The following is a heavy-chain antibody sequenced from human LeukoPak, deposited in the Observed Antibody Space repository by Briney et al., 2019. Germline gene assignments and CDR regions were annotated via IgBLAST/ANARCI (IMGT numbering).Heavy chain of an antibody. CDR1: GGSISSGGYS. V-gene: IGHV4-39*07. J-gene: IGHJ4*02. D-gene: IGHD2/OR15-2a*01. CDR2: INHSGST. CDR3: ARAFSGGNFDY. Sequence: PSETLSLTCTVSGGSISSGGYSWSWIRQPPGKGLEWIGEINHSGSTNYNPSLKSRVTISVDTSKNQFSLKLSSVTAADTAVYYCARAFSGGNFDYWGQGTLVTVSS.